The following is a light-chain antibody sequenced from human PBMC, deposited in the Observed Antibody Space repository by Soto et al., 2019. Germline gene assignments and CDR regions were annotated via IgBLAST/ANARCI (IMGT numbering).Light chain of an antibody. CDR2: AAS. Sequence: DVQMSLSVASLSTKEEHRVTIPLRASQSISSYLNWYQQKPGKAPKLLIYAASSLQSGVPSRFSGSGSGTDFTLTISSLQPEDFATYYCQQSYSTPRTFGQG. V-gene: IGKV1-39*01. CDR1: QSISSY. J-gene: IGKJ1*01. CDR3: QQSYSTPRT.